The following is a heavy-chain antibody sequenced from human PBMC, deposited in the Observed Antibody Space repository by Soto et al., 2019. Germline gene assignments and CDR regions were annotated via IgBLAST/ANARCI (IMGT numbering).Heavy chain of an antibody. D-gene: IGHD3-22*01. V-gene: IGHV3-48*02. Sequence: AGSLRLSCAASGFTFSSYSMNWVLLVPGKGLEGVSYISSSSSTIYYADSVKGRFTISRDNAKNSLYLQMNSLRDEDTAVYYCARDDYYDTSGYLALFDYWGQGTLVT. CDR2: ISSSSSTI. J-gene: IGHJ4*02. CDR1: GFTFSSYS. CDR3: ARDDYYDTSGYLALFDY.